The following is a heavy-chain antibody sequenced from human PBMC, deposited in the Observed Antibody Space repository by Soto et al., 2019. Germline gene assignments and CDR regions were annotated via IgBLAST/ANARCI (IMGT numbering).Heavy chain of an antibody. Sequence: ETLSLTCTVSGGSISNYYWIWIRQPPGKGLDWIGYVHYSGRATYNPSLKSRVSISVDTSKNQFSLNMSSVTAADTAVYYCARISNDYGGNGAFDYWGQGTLVTVSS. CDR3: ARISNDYGGNGAFDY. CDR2: VHYSGRA. CDR1: GGSISNYY. J-gene: IGHJ4*02. D-gene: IGHD4-17*01. V-gene: IGHV4-59*01.